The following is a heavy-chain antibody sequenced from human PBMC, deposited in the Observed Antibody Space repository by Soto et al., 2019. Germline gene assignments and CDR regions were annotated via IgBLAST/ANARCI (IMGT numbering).Heavy chain of an antibody. CDR1: DDSINSDKYY. V-gene: IGHV4-39*07. Sequence: PSETLSLTCSVSDDSINSDKYYWGWIRRPPGKGLEWIGSIYYRGNAYYNPSLKSRVTISVDTSKNQFSLKLSSVTAADSAVYYCARDLGSSGYSYFDYWGQGTLVTVSS. J-gene: IGHJ4*02. CDR2: IYYRGNA. CDR3: ARDLGSSGYSYFDY. D-gene: IGHD3-22*01.